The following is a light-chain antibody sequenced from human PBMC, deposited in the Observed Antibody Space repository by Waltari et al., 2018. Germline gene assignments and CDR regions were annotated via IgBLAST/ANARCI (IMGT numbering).Light chain of an antibody. Sequence: QPVLTQPPSVSGAPGQRVTISCPGTSPNIGTGFDVHWYQQLRGTAPRLLIYGNNNRPSGVPDRFSGSKSGTSASLAITGLQAEDEGDYYCQSYDSGLSASVFGTGTKVSVL. CDR3: QSYDSGLSASV. J-gene: IGLJ1*01. CDR2: GNN. V-gene: IGLV1-40*01. CDR1: SPNIGTGFD.